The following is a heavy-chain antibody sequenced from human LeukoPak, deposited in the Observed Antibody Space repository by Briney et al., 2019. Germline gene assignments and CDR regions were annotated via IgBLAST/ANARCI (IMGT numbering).Heavy chain of an antibody. J-gene: IGHJ3*02. Sequence: SETLSLTCTVSGGSISSGSYYWSWIRQPAGKGLEWIGRIYTSGSTNYNPSLKSRVTISVDTSKNQFSLKLSSVTAADTAVFYCARHPAGSAFDIWGQGTMVTVSS. CDR1: GGSISSGSYY. CDR2: IYTSGST. D-gene: IGHD3-10*01. V-gene: IGHV4-61*02. CDR3: ARHPAGSAFDI.